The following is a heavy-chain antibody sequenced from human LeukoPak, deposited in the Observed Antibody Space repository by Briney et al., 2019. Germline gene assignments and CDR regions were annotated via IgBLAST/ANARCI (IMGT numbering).Heavy chain of an antibody. CDR3: AKISNTHFDY. J-gene: IGHJ4*02. V-gene: IGHV3-23*01. D-gene: IGHD2-2*02. CDR2: ICGSGGST. CDR1: GFTFSSYG. Sequence: GGTLRLSCAASGFTFSSYGMSWVRQAPGKGLEWVSAICGSGGSTYYADSVKGRFTISRDNSKNTLYLQMNSLRAEDTAVYYCAKISNTHFDYWGQGTLVTVSS.